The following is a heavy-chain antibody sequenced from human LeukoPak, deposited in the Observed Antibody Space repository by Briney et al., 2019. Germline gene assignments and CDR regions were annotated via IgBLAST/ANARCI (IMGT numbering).Heavy chain of an antibody. V-gene: IGHV3-21*01. J-gene: IGHJ4*02. CDR3: ARDGLKDYYDSSGYD. Sequence: PGWSLRLSCPASGFTFSSYSMNWVRQAPGKGLEWVSSISSSSSYIYYADSVKGRFTISRDNAKNSLYLQMNSLRAEDTAVYYCARDGLKDYYDSSGYDWGQGTLVTVSS. CDR1: GFTFSSYS. D-gene: IGHD3-22*01. CDR2: ISSSSSYI.